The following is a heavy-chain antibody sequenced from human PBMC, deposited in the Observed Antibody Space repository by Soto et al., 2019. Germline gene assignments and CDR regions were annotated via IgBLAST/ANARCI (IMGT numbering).Heavy chain of an antibody. D-gene: IGHD6-19*01. CDR1: GFPFGLNA. J-gene: IGHJ4*02. Sequence: GGSLRLSYAASGFPFGLNAMTWVRQAPGKGLEWVSGISDSGATTYYADSVRGRFTISRDNSKNTLYLQMKSLRAEDSVSYYCAKEDTSSGSLDYWGQGALVTVSS. CDR2: ISDSGATT. V-gene: IGHV3-23*01. CDR3: AKEDTSSGSLDY.